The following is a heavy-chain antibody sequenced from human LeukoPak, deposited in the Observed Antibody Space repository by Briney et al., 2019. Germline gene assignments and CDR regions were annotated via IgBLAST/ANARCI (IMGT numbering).Heavy chain of an antibody. CDR3: AGENPDSSGYSNY. J-gene: IGHJ4*02. CDR2: ISSDGSYI. CDR1: GLTFNNYN. V-gene: IGHV3-21*04. Sequence: PGGSLRLSCVASGLTFNNYNMNWVRQAPGKGLEWVSLISSDGSYIYYADSVKGRFTISRDNSKNTLYLQMSSLRAEDTAVYYCAGENPDSSGYSNYWGQGTLVTVSS. D-gene: IGHD3-22*01.